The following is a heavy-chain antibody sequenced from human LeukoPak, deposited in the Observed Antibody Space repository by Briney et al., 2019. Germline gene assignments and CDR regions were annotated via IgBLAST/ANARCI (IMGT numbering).Heavy chain of an antibody. CDR2: IYYSGST. D-gene: IGHD1-26*01. V-gene: IGHV4-59*08. Sequence: SETLSLTCTVSGGSISSYYWSRIRQPPGKGLEWIGYIYYSGSTNYNPSLKSRVTISVDTSKNQFSLKLSSVTAADTAVYYCARHFSSGSYPDFDYWGQGTLVTVSS. CDR1: GGSISSYY. CDR3: ARHFSSGSYPDFDY. J-gene: IGHJ4*02.